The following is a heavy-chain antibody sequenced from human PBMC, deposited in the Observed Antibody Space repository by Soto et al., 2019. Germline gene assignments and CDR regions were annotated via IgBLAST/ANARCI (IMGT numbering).Heavy chain of an antibody. CDR3: AREDSSSSWFDP. CDR2: ISAYNGNT. D-gene: IGHD6-6*01. V-gene: IGHV1-18*01. Sequence: ASVKVSCKASGYTFTSYGISWVRQAPGQGLEWMGWISAYNGNTNYAQKFQGRVTMTSDTSTSTVYMELRSPRSEDTAVYYCAREDSSSSWFDPWGQGTLVTVSS. J-gene: IGHJ5*02. CDR1: GYTFTSYG.